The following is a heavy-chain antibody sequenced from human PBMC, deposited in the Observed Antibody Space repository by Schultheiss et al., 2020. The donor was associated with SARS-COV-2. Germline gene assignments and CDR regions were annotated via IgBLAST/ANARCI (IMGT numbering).Heavy chain of an antibody. V-gene: IGHV1-8*01. CDR1: GYTFTSYD. CDR2: MNPNSGNT. J-gene: IGHJ6*02. Sequence: ASVKVSCKASGYTFTSYDINWVRQATGQGLEWMGWMNPNSGNTGYAQKFQGRVTMTRNTSISTAYMELSSLRSEDTAVYYCARRDGIAAPYYYYYYGMDVCGQGTTVTVSS. CDR3: ARRDGIAAPYYYYYYGMDV. D-gene: IGHD6-13*01.